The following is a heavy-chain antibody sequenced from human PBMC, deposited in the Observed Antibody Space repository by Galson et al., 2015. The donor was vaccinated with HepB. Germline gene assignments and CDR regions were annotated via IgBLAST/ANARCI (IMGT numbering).Heavy chain of an antibody. D-gene: IGHD2-2*03. CDR2: ISSSGDST. V-gene: IGHV3-23*01. Sequence: SLRLSCAASGFTFSSHAMTWVRQAPRKGLEWVSFISSSGDSTDYADSVKGRFTVSRDNSKNTLYLQMNSLRAEDTAVYYCAKDWMRLTYWGQGTLVTVSS. J-gene: IGHJ4*02. CDR1: GFTFSSHA. CDR3: AKDWMRLTY.